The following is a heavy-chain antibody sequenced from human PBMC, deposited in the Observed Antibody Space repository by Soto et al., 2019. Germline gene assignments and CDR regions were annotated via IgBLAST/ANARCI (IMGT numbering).Heavy chain of an antibody. D-gene: IGHD2-21*02. V-gene: IGHV4-39*01. Sequence: QLQLQASGPRLVKPSETLSLTCTVSGGSISSNGYYWAWIRQPPGKGLEWIGTIYYSGNTYYNPSLERRVTISGATSKNQVSLKVSPVTAADTAVFYCATGTARRTFPWFDPWGQGTLVTVTS. CDR2: IYYSGNT. J-gene: IGHJ5*02. CDR1: GGSISSNGYY. CDR3: ATGTARRTFPWFDP.